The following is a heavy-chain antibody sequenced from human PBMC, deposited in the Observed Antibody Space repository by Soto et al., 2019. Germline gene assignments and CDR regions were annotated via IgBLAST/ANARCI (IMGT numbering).Heavy chain of an antibody. CDR2: NHYSGST. J-gene: IGHJ4*02. Sequence: PSETLSLTCTVSGGSVRSSVYYCNWIRQHPGKGLEWIGYNHYSGSTFYNPSLKSRVAISVDTSKNQFSLGLSSVTAADTAVYYCATGDLTAGELFFGYWGQGILVTVSS. V-gene: IGHV4-31*03. CDR1: GGSVRSSVYY. D-gene: IGHD3-10*01. CDR3: ATGDLTAGELFFGY.